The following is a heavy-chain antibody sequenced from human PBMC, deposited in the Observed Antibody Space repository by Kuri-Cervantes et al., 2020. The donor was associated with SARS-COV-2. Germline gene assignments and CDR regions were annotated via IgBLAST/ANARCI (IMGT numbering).Heavy chain of an antibody. V-gene: IGHV4-61*05. D-gene: IGHD2-2*01. Sequence: SETLSLTCTVSGGSISSSSYYWGWIRQPPGKGLEWIGYIYYSGSTNYNPSLKSRVTISVDMSKNQFSLKVTSVTAADTAMYYCASKPAAHYYGMDVWGQGTTVTVAS. CDR3: ASKPAAHYYGMDV. CDR2: IYYSGST. CDR1: GGSISSSSYY. J-gene: IGHJ6*02.